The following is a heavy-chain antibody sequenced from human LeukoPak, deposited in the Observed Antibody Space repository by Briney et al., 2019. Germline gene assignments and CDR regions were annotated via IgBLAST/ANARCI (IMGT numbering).Heavy chain of an antibody. J-gene: IGHJ4*02. Sequence: GGSLRLSCALSGLTVNDNYMSWVRQAPGKGLEWVSLIFPDGQTYYSDFVQGRFSISRDMSRNILFLDMSSLRAEDTAVFFCARANPVYGDFDYWGQGTLVTVSS. D-gene: IGHD4-17*01. CDR1: GLTVNDNY. CDR3: ARANPVYGDFDY. V-gene: IGHV3-53*01. CDR2: IFPDGQT.